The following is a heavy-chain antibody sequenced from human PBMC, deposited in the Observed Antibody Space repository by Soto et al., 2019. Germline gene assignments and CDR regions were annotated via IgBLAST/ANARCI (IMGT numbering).Heavy chain of an antibody. J-gene: IGHJ4*02. CDR2: IIPILGIA. V-gene: IGHV1-69*04. CDR1: GGTFSSYA. CDR3: ARDGAEGPYYDFWSCYSYYFDY. Sequence: ASVKVSCKASGGTFSSYAISWVRQAPGQGLEWMGRIIPILGIANYAQKFQGRVTITADKSTSKAYMELSSLRSEETAVYYCARDGAEGPYYDFWSCYSYYFDYWGQGTLVTVSS. D-gene: IGHD3-3*01.